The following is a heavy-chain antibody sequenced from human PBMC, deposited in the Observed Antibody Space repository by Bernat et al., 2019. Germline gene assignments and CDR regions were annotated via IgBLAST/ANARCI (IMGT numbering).Heavy chain of an antibody. J-gene: IGHJ4*02. CDR2: MNQDGRER. V-gene: IGHV3-7*03. Sequence: EVQLVESGGGLVQPGGSLRLSCAASGFTFSSYWMTWVRQAPGKGLEWVANMNQDGRERNYVDSVRGRFTISRDNAKNSLYLQMNGLRAEDTAVYYGSRLTRGETVSYWGQGTLVTVSS. D-gene: IGHD3-10*01. CDR3: SRLTRGETVSY. CDR1: GFTFSSYW.